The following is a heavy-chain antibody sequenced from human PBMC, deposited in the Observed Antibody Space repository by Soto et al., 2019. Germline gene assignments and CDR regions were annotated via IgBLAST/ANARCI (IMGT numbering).Heavy chain of an antibody. J-gene: IGHJ3*02. CDR3: ARGYYDILTGSYSDAFDI. CDR2: INHSGST. CDR1: GGSFSGYY. V-gene: IGHV4-34*01. D-gene: IGHD3-9*01. Sequence: SETLSLTCAVYGGSFSGYYWSWIRQPPGKGLEWIGEINHSGSTNYNPSLKSRVTISVDTSKNQFSLKLSSVTAADTAVYYCARGYYDILTGSYSDAFDIWGQGTMVTVSS.